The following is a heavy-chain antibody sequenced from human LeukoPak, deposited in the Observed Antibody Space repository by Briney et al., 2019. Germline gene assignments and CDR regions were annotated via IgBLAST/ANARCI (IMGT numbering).Heavy chain of an antibody. CDR1: GFTFSSYA. V-gene: IGHV3-23*01. CDR3: AKDPFFDY. J-gene: IGHJ4*02. Sequence: GGTLRLSCAASGFTFSSYAMTWVRQAPGKGLEWVSGINGSGGRTYYAVSVKGRFTISRDNSKNTLYLQMNSLRAEDTAIYYCAKDPFFDYWGQGTLVTVSS. CDR2: INGSGGRT.